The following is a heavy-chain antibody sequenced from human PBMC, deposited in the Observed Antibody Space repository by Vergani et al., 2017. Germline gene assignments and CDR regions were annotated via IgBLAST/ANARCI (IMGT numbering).Heavy chain of an antibody. J-gene: IGHJ6*02. CDR2: ISSSSSYT. Sequence: QVQLVESGGGLVKPGGSLRLSCAASGFTFSDYYMSWIRHAPGKGLEWVSYISSSSSYTNYADSVKGRFTISRDNAKNSLYLQMNSLRAEDTAVYYCAREGGAVAGTEYYYYYGMDVWGQGTTVTVSS. D-gene: IGHD6-19*01. V-gene: IGHV3-11*06. CDR1: GFTFSDYY. CDR3: AREGGAVAGTEYYYYYGMDV.